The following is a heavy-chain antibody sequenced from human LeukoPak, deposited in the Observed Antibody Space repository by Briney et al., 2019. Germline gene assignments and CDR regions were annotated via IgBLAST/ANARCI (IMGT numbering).Heavy chain of an antibody. CDR1: GFTFSSYA. J-gene: IGHJ4*02. V-gene: IGHV3-23*01. CDR2: ISGSGGST. D-gene: IGHD2-8*01. Sequence: PGGSLRLSCAASGFTFSSYAMSWVRQAPGKGLEWVSAISGSGGSTYYADSVKGRSTISRDNSKNTLYLQMNSLRAEDTAVYYCAKVFWRAVLMVYAPFDYWGQGTLVTVSS. CDR3: AKVFWRAVLMVYAPFDY.